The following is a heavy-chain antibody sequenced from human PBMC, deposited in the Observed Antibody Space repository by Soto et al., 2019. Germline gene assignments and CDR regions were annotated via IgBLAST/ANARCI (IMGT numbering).Heavy chain of an antibody. Sequence: SETLSLTCTVSGGSISSYYCSWIRQPAGKGLEWIGRIYTSGSTNYNPSLKSRVTMSVDTSKNQFSLKLSSVTAADTAVYYCARTPLEYYYYYGMDVWGQGTTVTVSS. J-gene: IGHJ6*02. V-gene: IGHV4-4*07. CDR3: ARTPLEYYYYYGMDV. CDR1: GGSISSYY. CDR2: IYTSGST.